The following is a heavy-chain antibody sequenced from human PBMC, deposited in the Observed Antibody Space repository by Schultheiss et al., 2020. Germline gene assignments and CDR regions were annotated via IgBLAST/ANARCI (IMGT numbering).Heavy chain of an antibody. CDR1: GGSISSYY. CDR2: IYYNGST. D-gene: IGHD3-3*01. Sequence: SQTLSLTCTVSGGSISSYYWSWIRQPPGKGLEWIGYIYYNGSTNSNPPLKSRVTISVDTSKNQFSLKLSSVTAADTAVYYCATAYYDFWSGYYEYAFDIWGQGTMVTVSS. CDR3: ATAYYDFWSGYYEYAFDI. J-gene: IGHJ3*02. V-gene: IGHV4-59*12.